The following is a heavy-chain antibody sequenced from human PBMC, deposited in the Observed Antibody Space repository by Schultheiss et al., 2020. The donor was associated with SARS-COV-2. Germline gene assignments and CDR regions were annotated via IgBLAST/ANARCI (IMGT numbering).Heavy chain of an antibody. CDR1: GFSLSRYW. CDR2: ISWNSGSI. D-gene: IGHD3-22*01. J-gene: IGHJ4*02. CDR3: AKAHYDSSGYYHSAWFDY. V-gene: IGHV3-9*01. Sequence: GGSLRLSCAASGFSLSRYWMHWVRQAPGKGLEWVSGISWNSGSIGYADSVKGRFTISRDNAKNSLYLQMNSLRAEDTALYYCAKAHYDSSGYYHSAWFDYWGQGTLVTVSS.